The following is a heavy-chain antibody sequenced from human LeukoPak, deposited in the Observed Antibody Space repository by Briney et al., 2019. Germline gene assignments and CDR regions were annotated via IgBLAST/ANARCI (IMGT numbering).Heavy chain of an antibody. CDR1: GFTFSSYA. D-gene: IGHD3-22*01. V-gene: IGHV3-23*01. CDR2: ISGSGGST. J-gene: IGHJ4*02. CDR3: AKAPSYYYDSRRFHYFDY. Sequence: HSGGSLRLSCAASGFTFSSYAMSWVRQAPGKGLEWVSAISGSGGSTYYADSVKGRFTISRDNSKNTLYLQMNSLRAEDTAVYYCAKAPSYYYDSRRFHYFDYWGQGTLVTVSS.